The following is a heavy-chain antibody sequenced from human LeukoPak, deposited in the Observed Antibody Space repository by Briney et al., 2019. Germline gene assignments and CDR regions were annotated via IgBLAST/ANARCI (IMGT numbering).Heavy chain of an antibody. CDR3: ARGEYQLLYPTPYFDY. CDR2: IYYSGST. V-gene: IGHV4-31*03. CDR1: GGSISSGGYY. D-gene: IGHD2-2*02. Sequence: PSETLSLTCTVSGGSISSGGYYWSWIRQHPGKGLEWIGYIYYSGSTYYNPSLKSRVTISVDTSKNQFSLKLSSVTAADTAVYYCARGEYQLLYPTPYFDYWGQGTLVTVSS. J-gene: IGHJ4*02.